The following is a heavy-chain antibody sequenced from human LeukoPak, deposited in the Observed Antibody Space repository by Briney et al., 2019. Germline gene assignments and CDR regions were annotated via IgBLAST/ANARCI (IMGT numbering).Heavy chain of an antibody. CDR1: GFTFSSYA. V-gene: IGHV3-30-3*01. D-gene: IGHD1-26*01. CDR2: ISYDGSNK. CDR3: ARPEYSGSYYRAFDI. Sequence: PGGSLRLSCAASGFTFSSYAMHWVRQAPGKGLEWVAVISYDGSNKYYADSVKGRFTISRDNSKNTLYLQMNSLRAKDTAVYYCARPEYSGSYYRAFDIWGQGTMVTVSS. J-gene: IGHJ3*02.